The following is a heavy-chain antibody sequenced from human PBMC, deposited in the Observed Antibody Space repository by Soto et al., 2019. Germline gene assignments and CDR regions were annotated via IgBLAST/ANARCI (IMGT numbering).Heavy chain of an antibody. Sequence: SETLSLTCTVSGGSLSPNYWAWIRQPPGKGLEWIGYIYHSGSTYYNPSLKSRVTISVDRSKNQFSLKLSSVTAADTAVYYCAAGGGLPRYYWGQGTLVTVSS. D-gene: IGHD5-12*01. CDR1: GGSLSPNY. J-gene: IGHJ4*02. CDR2: IYHSGST. V-gene: IGHV4-59*04. CDR3: AAGGGLPRYY.